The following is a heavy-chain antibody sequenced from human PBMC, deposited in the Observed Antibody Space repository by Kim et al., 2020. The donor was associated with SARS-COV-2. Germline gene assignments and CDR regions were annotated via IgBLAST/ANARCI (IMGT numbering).Heavy chain of an antibody. CDR2: IDHSGTT. CDR3: ARGVSSAWTLRPWFDP. CDR1: GGSFSSSSC. Sequence: TLSLTCAVSGGSFSSSSCWSWVRQPPGKGLEWIGEIDHSGTTNYNPSLKSRVSISVDESKTQFSLTLKSVTAADTAVYYCARGVSSAWTLRPWFDPWGQGTLVTVSS. D-gene: IGHD6-19*01. V-gene: IGHV4-4*02. J-gene: IGHJ5*02.